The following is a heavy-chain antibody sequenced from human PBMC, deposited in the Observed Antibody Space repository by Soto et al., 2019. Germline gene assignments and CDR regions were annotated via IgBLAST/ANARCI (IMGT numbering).Heavy chain of an antibody. CDR1: GGSISSGGYS. V-gene: IGHV4-30-2*01. CDR2: IYHSGST. J-gene: IGHJ4*02. CDR3: AREYCTNGVCYYFDY. Sequence: SETLSLTCAVSGGSISSGGYSWSWIRQPPGKGLQWIGYIYHSGSTYYNPSLKSRVTISVDRSKNQFSLKLSSVTAADTAVYYCAREYCTNGVCYYFDYWGQGTLVTVSS. D-gene: IGHD2-8*01.